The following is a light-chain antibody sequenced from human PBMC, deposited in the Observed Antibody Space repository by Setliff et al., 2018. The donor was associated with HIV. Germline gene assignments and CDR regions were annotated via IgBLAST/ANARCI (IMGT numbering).Light chain of an antibody. Sequence: QSVLPQPPSVSGAPGQRVTISRIGSSSNIGADYDVHWYQHLPGTAPKLLIYNTNTRPSGVPDRFSGSKSGASASLAITGLQTEDEGDYYCQSYDTSLSGLYVFGTGTKVTVL. CDR3: QSYDTSLSGLYV. CDR1: SSNIGADYD. V-gene: IGLV1-40*01. CDR2: NTN. J-gene: IGLJ1*01.